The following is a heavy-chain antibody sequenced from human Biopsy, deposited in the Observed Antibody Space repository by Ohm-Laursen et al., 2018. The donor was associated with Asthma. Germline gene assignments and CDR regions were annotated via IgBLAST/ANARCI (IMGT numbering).Heavy chain of an antibody. V-gene: IGHV3-11*01. CDR1: GFSFSDYY. J-gene: IGHJ6*02. Sequence: SLRLSCAASGFSFSDYYMTWMRQAPGKGLEWVSSISSSGSTTYPAESVKGRFTISRDNAQKSLFLQMGSLRAEDTAIYYCARVFESSEWGPFYHFGLDVWGQGTTVIVS. CDR3: ARVFESSEWGPFYHFGLDV. CDR2: ISSSGSTT. D-gene: IGHD6-25*01.